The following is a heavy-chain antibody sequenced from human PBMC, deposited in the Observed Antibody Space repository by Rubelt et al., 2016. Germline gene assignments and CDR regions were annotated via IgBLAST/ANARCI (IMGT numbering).Heavy chain of an antibody. CDR2: ISYDGRDK. J-gene: IGHJ6*02. D-gene: IGHD3-22*01. V-gene: IGHV3-30*03. Sequence: VRQAPGKGLEWVAVISYDGRDKKLEDSVKDRFTISRDNSKNTLYLQMNSLRAEDTAVYYCAREDYYDSSGYYYYGMDVWGQGTTVTVSS. CDR3: AREDYYDSSGYYYYGMDV.